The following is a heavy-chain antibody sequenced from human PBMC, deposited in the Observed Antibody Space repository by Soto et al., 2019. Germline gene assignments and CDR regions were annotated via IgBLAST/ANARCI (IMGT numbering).Heavy chain of an antibody. Sequence: SETLSLTCAVYGGSFSGYYWSWIRQPPGKGLEWIGEINHSGSTNYNPSLKSRVTISVDTSKNQFSLKLSSVTAADTAVYYCARGRTARCSGGSCYVRGGDTRALLDYWGQGTLVTVSS. V-gene: IGHV4-34*01. CDR3: ARGRTARCSGGSCYVRGGDTRALLDY. CDR1: GGSFSGYY. CDR2: INHSGST. J-gene: IGHJ4*02. D-gene: IGHD2-15*01.